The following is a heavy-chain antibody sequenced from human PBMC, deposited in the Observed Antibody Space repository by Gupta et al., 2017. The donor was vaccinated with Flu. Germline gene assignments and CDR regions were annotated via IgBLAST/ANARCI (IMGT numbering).Heavy chain of an antibody. V-gene: IGHV3-33*01. J-gene: IGHJ3*02. CDR3: PRRTTATERDALFI. D-gene: IGHD4-17*01. CDR1: YG. Sequence: YGMHGGRQAPGKGLEWVAVIWLDVSIKVYADSVKGRFTSSRENSRDTLFLQMIGRRAEDTALYYRPRRTTATERDALFIWAQGTIASVS. CDR2: IWLDVSIK.